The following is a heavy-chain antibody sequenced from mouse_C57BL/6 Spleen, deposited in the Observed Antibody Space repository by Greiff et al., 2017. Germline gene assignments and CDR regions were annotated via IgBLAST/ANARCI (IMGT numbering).Heavy chain of an antibody. V-gene: IGHV1-72*01. CDR3: AREENSFYDYPYWYFDV. D-gene: IGHD2-4*01. CDR2: IDPNSGGT. J-gene: IGHJ1*03. CDR1: GYTFTSYW. Sequence: QVQLQQPGAELVKPGASVKLSCKASGYTFTSYWMHWVKQRPGRGLEWIGRIDPNSGGTKYNEKFKSKATLTVDKPSSTAYMQLSSLTSEDSAVYYCAREENSFYDYPYWYFDVWGTGTTVTVSS.